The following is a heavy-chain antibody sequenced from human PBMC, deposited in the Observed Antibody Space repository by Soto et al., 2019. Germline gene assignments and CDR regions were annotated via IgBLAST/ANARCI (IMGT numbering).Heavy chain of an antibody. Sequence: QVQLVQSGAEMREPGSSVRVSCKASGGTLDSFTISWLRQAPGQGLEWMGRIIPVVSMASSAEKFQDRIKIDTDKSTNTMYMEVTNLRSDDTAMYYWVRQMLEPRDSWGQGTPIIVSS. CDR2: IIPVVSMA. V-gene: IGHV1-69*02. J-gene: IGHJ4*02. CDR3: VRQMLEPRDS. D-gene: IGHD1-1*01. CDR1: GGTLDSFT.